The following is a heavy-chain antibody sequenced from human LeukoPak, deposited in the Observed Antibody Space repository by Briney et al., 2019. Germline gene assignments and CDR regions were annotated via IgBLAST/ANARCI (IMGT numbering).Heavy chain of an antibody. J-gene: IGHJ4*02. CDR2: ISSSSSYI. CDR1: GFTFSSYS. CDR3: ARGVRDTMVRGVRFDY. Sequence: GGSLRLSCAASGFTFSSYSMNWVRQAPGKGLEWVSSISSSSSYIYYADSVKGRFTISRDNAKNSLYLQMNSLRAEDTAVYYCARGVRDTMVRGVRFDYWGQGTLVTVSS. D-gene: IGHD3-10*01. V-gene: IGHV3-21*01.